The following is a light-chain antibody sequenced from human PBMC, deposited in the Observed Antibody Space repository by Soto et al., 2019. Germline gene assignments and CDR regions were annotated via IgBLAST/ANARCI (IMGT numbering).Light chain of an antibody. CDR1: SSDVGAYDY. J-gene: IGLJ1*01. V-gene: IGLV2-14*03. CDR3: SSYTSRSTFV. CDR2: EVT. Sequence: SVLTQPASVSGSPGQSITISCTGASSDVGAYDYVSWYQQHPGKAPELMIYEVTNRPSGVSNRFSGSKSGNTASLTISGLQAEDEADYYCSSYTSRSTFVFGTGTKVTVL.